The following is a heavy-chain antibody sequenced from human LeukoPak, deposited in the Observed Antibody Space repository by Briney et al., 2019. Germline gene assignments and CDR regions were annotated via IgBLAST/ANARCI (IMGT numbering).Heavy chain of an antibody. CDR3: ARDWYFDL. CDR1: GFTFSNYA. CDR2: ITDSGGDT. Sequence: PGGSLRLSCAASGFTFSNYAMSWVRQAPGQGLEWFSAITDSGGDTYYADSVKGRFTISRDNSKNTLDLQMSSLRAEDTAVYYCARDWYFDLWGRGTLVTVSS. V-gene: IGHV3-23*01. J-gene: IGHJ2*01.